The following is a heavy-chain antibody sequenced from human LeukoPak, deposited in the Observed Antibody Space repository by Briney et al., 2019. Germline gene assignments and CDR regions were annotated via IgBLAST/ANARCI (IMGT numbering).Heavy chain of an antibody. CDR2: IYYSGRT. D-gene: IGHD4-17*01. Sequence: PSETLSLTCTVSGGSISSYYWSWIRQPPGKGLEWIGYIYYSGRTNYNPSLKSRVTISVDTSKNHFSLKLSSVTAADTAVYYCARVPINYGDYYYYGMDVWGQGTTVTVSS. CDR3: ARVPINYGDYYYYGMDV. V-gene: IGHV4-59*01. J-gene: IGHJ6*02. CDR1: GGSISSYY.